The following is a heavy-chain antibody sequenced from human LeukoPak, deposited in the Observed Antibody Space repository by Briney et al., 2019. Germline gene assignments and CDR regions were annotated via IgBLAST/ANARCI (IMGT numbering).Heavy chain of an antibody. CDR2: IYSGGST. CDR3: ARDPAVAGYFDY. D-gene: IGHD6-19*01. V-gene: IGHV3-66*01. J-gene: IGHJ4*02. CDR1: GFSFTNYA. Sequence: PGGSLRLSCAASGFSFTNYAMSWVRQAPGKGLEWVSVIYSGGSTYYADSVKGRFTISRDNSKNTLYLQMNSLRAEDTAVYYCARDPAVAGYFDYWGQGTLVTVSS.